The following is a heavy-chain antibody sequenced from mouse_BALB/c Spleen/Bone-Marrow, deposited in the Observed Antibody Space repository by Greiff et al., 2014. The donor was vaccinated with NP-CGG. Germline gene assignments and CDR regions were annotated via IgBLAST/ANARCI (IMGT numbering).Heavy chain of an antibody. D-gene: IGHD3-3*01. CDR2: ISNGGGST. CDR3: ARRGWFYAMDY. Sequence: EVKLMESGGGLVQPGGSLKLSCATSGFTFSDYYMYWVRQTPEKRLEWVAYISNGGGSTYYPVNVKGRFTISRDNAKNTLYLQMSRLKSVDTAMYYCARRGWFYAMDYWGQGTSVTVAS. V-gene: IGHV5-12*02. CDR1: GFTFSDYY. J-gene: IGHJ4*01.